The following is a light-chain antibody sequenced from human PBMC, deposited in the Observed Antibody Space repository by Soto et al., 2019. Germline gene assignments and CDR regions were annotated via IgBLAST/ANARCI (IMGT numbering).Light chain of an antibody. V-gene: IGKV1D-13*01. J-gene: IGKJ5*01. CDR3: QQFNYYPST. CDR2: DAS. Sequence: ALQLTQSPSSLSAFVGDRVTITCRASQDISRALVWYQQQPGKPPNLLIYDASSLESGVPSRFSGGGSGTVFTLTISSLQPEDFGTYYCQQFNYYPSTFGQGTRLEIK. CDR1: QDISRA.